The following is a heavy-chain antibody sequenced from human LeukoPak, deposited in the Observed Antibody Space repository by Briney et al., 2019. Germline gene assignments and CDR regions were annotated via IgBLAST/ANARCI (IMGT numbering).Heavy chain of an antibody. D-gene: IGHD3-10*01. CDR2: IRGDGGDT. CDR1: GFTFSTYW. CDR3: AGGRGSTYRDF. J-gene: IGHJ4*02. V-gene: IGHV3-74*01. Sequence: AGGSLRLSCAASGFTFSTYWMHWVRQAPGKGLVWVSRIRGDGGDTIYAGSVKGRFTISRDNDKNTLSLQMNSLRVEDSAVYYCAGGRGSTYRDFWGQGTLVTVSA.